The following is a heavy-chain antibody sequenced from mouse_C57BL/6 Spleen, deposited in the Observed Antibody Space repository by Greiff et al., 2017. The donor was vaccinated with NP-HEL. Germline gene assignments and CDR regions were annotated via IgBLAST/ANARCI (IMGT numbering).Heavy chain of an antibody. J-gene: IGHJ4*01. CDR3: ARDGDYIYAMDY. CDR2: INPSTGGT. CDR1: GYSFTGYY. V-gene: IGHV1-42*01. Sequence: EVKLVESGPELVKPGASVKISCKASGYSFTGYYMNWVKQSPEKSLEWIGEINPSTGGTTYNQKFKAKATLTVDKSSSTAYMQLKSLTSEDSAVYYCARDGDYIYAMDYWGQGTSVTVSS. D-gene: IGHD2-4*01.